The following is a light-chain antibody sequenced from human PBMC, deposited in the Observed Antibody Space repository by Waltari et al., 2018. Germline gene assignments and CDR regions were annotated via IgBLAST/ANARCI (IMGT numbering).Light chain of an antibody. CDR1: QSVGSN. J-gene: IGKJ1*01. CDR3: QQYDNWPT. Sequence: ETVMTQSPATLSVSPGERVTLSCRASQSVGSNLAWYQQKPDQSPRLLIYGASTRVTGLPAKFSAGGSGTEFSLTISSMQSEDFAVYYCQQYDNWPTFGQGTKVEIK. V-gene: IGKV3-15*01. CDR2: GAS.